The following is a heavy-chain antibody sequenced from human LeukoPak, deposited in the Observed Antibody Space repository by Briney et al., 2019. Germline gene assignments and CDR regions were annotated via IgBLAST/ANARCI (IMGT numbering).Heavy chain of an antibody. CDR1: GGSFSGYY. Sequence: SETLSLTCAVYGGSFSGYYWSWIRQPPGKGLEWIGNIYHSGNTYYNPSLKSRVTVSMDTSKNQFSLKVNSVTAADTAFYYCARAYSSSWYWNWFDPWGQGTLVTVSS. D-gene: IGHD6-13*01. J-gene: IGHJ5*02. V-gene: IGHV4-34*01. CDR3: ARAYSSSWYWNWFDP. CDR2: IYHSGNT.